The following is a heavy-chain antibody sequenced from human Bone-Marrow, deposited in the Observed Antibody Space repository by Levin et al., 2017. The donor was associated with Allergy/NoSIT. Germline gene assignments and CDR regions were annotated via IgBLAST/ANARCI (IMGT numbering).Heavy chain of an antibody. D-gene: IGHD2-8*01. CDR3: ARGDDCANGFCYWAHFDS. CDR2: IRSYSGNT. J-gene: IGHJ4*02. V-gene: IGHV1-18*01. Sequence: GESLKISCKASGYNFNTYGINWVRQAPGEGLEWMGWIRSYSGNTKYAEKFQGRVTMTTDTSTTTGYMELRSLTSDDTAVYYCARGDDCANGFCYWAHFDSWGQGTLVSVSS. CDR1: GYNFNTYG.